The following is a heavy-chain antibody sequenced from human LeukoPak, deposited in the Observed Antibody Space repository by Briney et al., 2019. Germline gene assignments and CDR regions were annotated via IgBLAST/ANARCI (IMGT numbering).Heavy chain of an antibody. CDR1: GFTFSSYG. D-gene: IGHD6-19*01. CDR2: ISYDGSNK. CDR3: ANGVGGSGWTVRGAFDI. Sequence: PGGSLRLSCAASGFTFSSYGMHWVRQAPGKGLEWVAVISYDGSNKYYADSVKGRFTISRDNSKNTLYLQMNSLRAEDTAVYYCANGVGGSGWTVRGAFDIWGQGTMVTVSS. V-gene: IGHV3-30*18. J-gene: IGHJ3*02.